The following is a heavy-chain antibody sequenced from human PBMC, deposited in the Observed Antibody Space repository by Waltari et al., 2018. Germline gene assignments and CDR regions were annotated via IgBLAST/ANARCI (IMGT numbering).Heavy chain of an antibody. Sequence: QVQLQESGPGLVTPSGTLSLTCDVSGGSISTNNWWRLVRQSPGKGLEWIGEIYHGGTTNYNPSLKSRVTMSVDKSQNQFSLKLSSVTAADTAIYYCARYVYGDYFVEYWGQGTLVTVSS. CDR2: IYHGGTT. CDR3: ARYVYGDYFVEY. J-gene: IGHJ4*02. D-gene: IGHD4-17*01. V-gene: IGHV4-4*02. CDR1: GGSISTNNW.